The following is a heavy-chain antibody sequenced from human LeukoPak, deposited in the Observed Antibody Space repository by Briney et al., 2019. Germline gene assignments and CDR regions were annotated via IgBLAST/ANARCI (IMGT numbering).Heavy chain of an antibody. CDR2: ISGSGGTT. D-gene: IGHD3-22*01. V-gene: IGHV3-23*01. Sequence: GGSLRLSCAASGFIFSRYAMSWVRQAPGKGLEWVSAISGSGGTTYYADSVKGRFTISRDNSKNTLYLQMNSLRAEDTAVYYCAKDRFGYDSSGYSGFWGQGTLVTVSS. CDR3: AKDRFGYDSSGYSGF. J-gene: IGHJ4*02. CDR1: GFIFSRYA.